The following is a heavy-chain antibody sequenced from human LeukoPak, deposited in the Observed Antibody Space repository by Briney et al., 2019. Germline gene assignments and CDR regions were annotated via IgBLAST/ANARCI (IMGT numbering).Heavy chain of an antibody. D-gene: IGHD3-22*01. CDR2: INPNSGGT. CDR1: GYTFTGYY. CDR3: ARGHESSGYIPDY. J-gene: IGHJ4*02. Sequence: ASVKLSFNSAGYTFTGYYMHWVRKPPGQGMGLEGWINPNSGGTNYSQKFQGRVTMTRDTSISTAYMELSRLRSDATAVYYCARGHESSGYIPDYWGQGTLVTVSS. V-gene: IGHV1-2*02.